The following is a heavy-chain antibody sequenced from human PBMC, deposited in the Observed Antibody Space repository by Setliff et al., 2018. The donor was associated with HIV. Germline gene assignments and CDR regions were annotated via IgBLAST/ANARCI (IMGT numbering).Heavy chain of an antibody. CDR1: GVSINSGDYF. CDR2: ISYRGTT. J-gene: IGHJ4*02. V-gene: IGHV4-31*03. Sequence: TLSLTCTVSGVSINSGDYFWSWIRHHPWKGLEWIGYISYRGTTYYNPSFKSRVTMSMDTAKNQVSLKLTSVTAADTAVHFCARLQKLDDIYYLDDWGQGTLVTVSS. CDR3: ARLQKLDDIYYLDD. D-gene: IGHD4-4*01.